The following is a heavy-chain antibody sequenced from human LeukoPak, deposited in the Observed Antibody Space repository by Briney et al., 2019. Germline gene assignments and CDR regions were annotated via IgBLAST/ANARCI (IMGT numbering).Heavy chain of an antibody. J-gene: IGHJ3*02. CDR2: ISSSGSTI. CDR1: GFSFSDYY. V-gene: IGHV3-11*04. CDR3: ARDPGLYSSGYYLPI. Sequence: GGCLRLSCAASGFSFSDYYMSWIRQAPGEGLGWVSYISSSGSTIYYADSVKGRFTISRDNAKNSLYLQMNSLRAEDTAVYYCARDPGLYSSGYYLPIWGQGTMVTVSS. D-gene: IGHD3-22*01.